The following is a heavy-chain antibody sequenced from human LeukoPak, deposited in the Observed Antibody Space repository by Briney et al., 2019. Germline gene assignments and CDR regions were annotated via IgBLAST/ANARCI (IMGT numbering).Heavy chain of an antibody. CDR3: AREQKAAARPYYYYYMDV. D-gene: IGHD6-6*01. Sequence: GGSLRLSCAASGFTFSSYNMNWVRQAPGKGLEWVSYISSSSSTIYYADSVKGRFTISRDNAKNSLYLQMNSLRAEDTAVYYCAREQKAAARPYYYYYMDVWGKGTTVTVSS. CDR2: ISSSSSTI. V-gene: IGHV3-48*01. J-gene: IGHJ6*03. CDR1: GFTFSSYN.